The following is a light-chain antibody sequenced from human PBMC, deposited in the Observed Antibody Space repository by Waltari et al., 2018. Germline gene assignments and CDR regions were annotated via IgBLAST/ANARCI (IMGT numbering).Light chain of an antibody. CDR1: QSVSSAF. Sequence: EIVLTQSPGTLPLSPGERATLSCRASQSVSSAFLAWYQQKRGRAPRLLIYGASSRATGIPDRFSGSGSETDFTLTISRLEPEDFAVYYCQVYVSSPPSLTFGGGTKVEFK. CDR2: GAS. V-gene: IGKV3-20*01. CDR3: QVYVSSPPSLT. J-gene: IGKJ4*01.